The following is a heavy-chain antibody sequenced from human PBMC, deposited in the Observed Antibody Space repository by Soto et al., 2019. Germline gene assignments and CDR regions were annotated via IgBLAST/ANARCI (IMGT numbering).Heavy chain of an antibody. J-gene: IGHJ4*02. CDR2: ISWNSGSI. Sequence: GGSLRLSCAASGFTFDDYAMHWVRQAPGKGLEWVSGISWNSGSIGYADSVKGRFTISRDNAKNSLYLQMNSLRAEDTALYYCAKDINYYGSVNLIDYWGQGTLVTVSS. D-gene: IGHD3-10*01. CDR1: GFTFDDYA. V-gene: IGHV3-9*01. CDR3: AKDINYYGSVNLIDY.